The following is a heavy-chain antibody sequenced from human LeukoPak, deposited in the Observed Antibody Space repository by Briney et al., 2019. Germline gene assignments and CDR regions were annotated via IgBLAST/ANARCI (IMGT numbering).Heavy chain of an antibody. D-gene: IGHD2-15*01. CDR2: IYHSGST. V-gene: IGHV4-38-2*02. J-gene: IGHJ5*02. CDR3: ARPGYLPTRHWFDP. CDR1: GYSISSGYY. Sequence: PSETLPLTCTVSGYSISSGYYWGWIRQPPGKGLEWIGSIYHSGSTYYNPSLKSRVIISVDTSKNQFSLKLSSVTAADTAVYYCARPGYLPTRHWFDPWGQGTLVTVSS.